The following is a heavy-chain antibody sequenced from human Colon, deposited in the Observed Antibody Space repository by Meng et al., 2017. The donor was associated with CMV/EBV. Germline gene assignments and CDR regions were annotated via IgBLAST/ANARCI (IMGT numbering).Heavy chain of an antibody. Sequence: GGSLRLSCAASGFTFSIYAMSWVRQAPGKGLEWVSAITGRGDDTYHADSVRGRLIISRDNSKSTLYLEMSSLRVEDTAIYFCAKGSTSSRAYCFDYWGQGTLVTVSS. CDR1: GFTFSIYA. D-gene: IGHD2-2*01. V-gene: IGHV3-23*01. CDR3: AKGSTSSRAYCFDY. CDR2: ITGRGDDT. J-gene: IGHJ4*02.